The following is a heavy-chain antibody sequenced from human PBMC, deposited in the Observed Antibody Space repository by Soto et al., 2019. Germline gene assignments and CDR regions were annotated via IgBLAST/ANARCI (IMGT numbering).Heavy chain of an antibody. D-gene: IGHD3-22*01. V-gene: IGHV1-18*01. CDR3: ASSPGGYYDSSGYLS. Sequence: PVKVYCKASGYTITKYCISGVRQAPGQALEWMGWVSAYNCNTNYAQKLQGRVTMTTDTSTNTAYMDLRSLRSDDTAVDYCASSPGGYYDSSGYLSWGQRNLGTVSS. CDR1: GYTITKYC. CDR2: VSAYNCNT. J-gene: IGHJ5*02.